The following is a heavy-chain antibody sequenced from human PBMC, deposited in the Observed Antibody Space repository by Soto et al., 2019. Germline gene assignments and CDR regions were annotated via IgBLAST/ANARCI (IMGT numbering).Heavy chain of an antibody. CDR3: ARDPKTSGGQHWAFNYFDS. J-gene: IGHJ4*02. CDR1: GFSFSISP. CDR2: ISYDGTNK. D-gene: IGHD7-27*01. Sequence: QVQLVESGGGVVQPGRSLRLSCAASGFSFSISPMHWVRQAPGKGPEWVALISYDGTNKFYADSVKGRFTISRDNSNSTLYLPVDSLRPEDAAVYYCARDPKTSGGQHWAFNYFDSWGQGTLVTVSS. V-gene: IGHV3-30-3*01.